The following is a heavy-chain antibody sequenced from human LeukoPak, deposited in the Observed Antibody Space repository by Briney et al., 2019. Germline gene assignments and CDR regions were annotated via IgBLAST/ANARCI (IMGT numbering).Heavy chain of an antibody. D-gene: IGHD3-22*01. CDR1: GFTFSSAA. CDR2: ITGSDDRT. Sequence: GGSLRLSCAASGFTFSSAAMTWLRQAPGKGLEWVSTITGSDDRTYYADSVKGRFTISSDYSKNTLHLQMNSLRVEDTAIFYCAKGPQLNSGYHPDYWGQGILVTVSS. J-gene: IGHJ4*02. V-gene: IGHV3-23*01. CDR3: AKGPQLNSGYHPDY.